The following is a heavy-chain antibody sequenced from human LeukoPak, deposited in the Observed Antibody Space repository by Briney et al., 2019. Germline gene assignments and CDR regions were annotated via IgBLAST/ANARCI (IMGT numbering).Heavy chain of an antibody. Sequence: GGSLRLSCAASGFTFSSFEMSWVRQAPGKGLEWVSYISSSGITIYYADSMKGRFTISRDNAKNSLYLQMNSLRVEDTAMYYCAKGGGTGYSSSWYSNWGQGTLVTVSS. J-gene: IGHJ4*02. D-gene: IGHD6-13*01. CDR1: GFTFSSFE. V-gene: IGHV3-48*03. CDR2: ISSSGITI. CDR3: AKGGGTGYSSSWYSN.